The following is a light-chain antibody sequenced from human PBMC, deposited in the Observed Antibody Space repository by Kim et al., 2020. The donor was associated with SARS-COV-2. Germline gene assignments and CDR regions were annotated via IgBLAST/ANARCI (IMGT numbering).Light chain of an antibody. Sequence: GQRVTISGSGTNSNIGSNGVNWYQQLPGPAPKLLIYRNHERPSGVPDRFSGSKSGTSASLGISGLQSEDEADYYCVAWDDSLNARVFGGGTQLTVL. CDR1: NSNIGSNG. CDR2: RNH. CDR3: VAWDDSLNARV. J-gene: IGLJ2*01. V-gene: IGLV1-44*01.